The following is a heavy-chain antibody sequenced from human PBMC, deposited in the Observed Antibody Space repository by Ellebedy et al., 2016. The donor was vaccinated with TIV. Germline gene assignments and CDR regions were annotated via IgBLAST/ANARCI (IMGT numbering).Heavy chain of an antibody. V-gene: IGHV3-74*01. J-gene: IGHJ3*02. Sequence: GESLKISCAASGFTFSSYWMHWVRQAPGRGLVWVSRINSAGSSTSYADSVKGRFTISRDNAKNTLYLQMNSLRAEDTAVYYCARGGQWLLPGAFDIWGQGTMVTVSS. CDR2: INSAGSST. CDR1: GFTFSSYW. D-gene: IGHD2-21*02. CDR3: ARGGQWLLPGAFDI.